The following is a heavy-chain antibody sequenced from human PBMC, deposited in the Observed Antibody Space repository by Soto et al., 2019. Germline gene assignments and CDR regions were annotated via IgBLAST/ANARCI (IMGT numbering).Heavy chain of an antibody. CDR2: IIPIFGTA. J-gene: IGHJ5*02. V-gene: IGHV1-69*01. Sequence: QVQLVQSGAEVKKPGSSVKVSCKASGGTFSSYAISWVRQAPGQGLEWMGGIIPIFGTANYAQKFQGRVTITADESTSTAYMELSSLRSEDTAVYYCASDFMVRGVISGWFDPWGQGTLVTVSS. CDR3: ASDFMVRGVISGWFDP. D-gene: IGHD3-10*01. CDR1: GGTFSSYA.